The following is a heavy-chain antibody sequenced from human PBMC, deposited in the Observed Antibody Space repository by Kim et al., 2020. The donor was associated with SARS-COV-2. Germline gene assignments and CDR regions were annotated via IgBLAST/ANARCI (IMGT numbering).Heavy chain of an antibody. D-gene: IGHD3-9*01. CDR2: INTGSTHI. CDR3: ATSSYDILTGYFYGMDV. Sequence: GGSLRLSCAASGFTFRSYNMMWVRKSPGEGLEWISSINTGSTHIYNADSVEGRFTISRENAQNSLYLQMNSLRAEDTAVYYCATSSYDILTGYFYGMDVWGQGTTVTVSS. J-gene: IGHJ6*02. V-gene: IGHV3-21*01. CDR1: GFTFRSYN.